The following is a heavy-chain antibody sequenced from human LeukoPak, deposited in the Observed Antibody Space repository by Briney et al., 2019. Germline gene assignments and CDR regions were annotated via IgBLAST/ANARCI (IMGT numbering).Heavy chain of an antibody. J-gene: IGHJ4*02. D-gene: IGHD4-17*01. Sequence: ASVTVSCKASGDTFTSYDINWVRQATGQGLEWMGWMNPNSGNTGYAQKFQGRVTMTRNTSISTAYMELSSLRSEDTAVYYCARALRYGDFDYWGQGTLVTVSS. CDR2: MNPNSGNT. V-gene: IGHV1-8*01. CDR1: GDTFTSYD. CDR3: ARALRYGDFDY.